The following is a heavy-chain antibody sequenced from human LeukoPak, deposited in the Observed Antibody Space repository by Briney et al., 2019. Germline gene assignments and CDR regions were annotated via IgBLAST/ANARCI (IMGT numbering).Heavy chain of an antibody. CDR3: ARDLIYYDSSGYSNDGWYFDY. CDR1: GFTFSSYR. V-gene: IGHV3-21*01. D-gene: IGHD3-22*01. J-gene: IGHJ4*02. CDR2: ISSSSSYI. Sequence: GGSLRLFCAASGFTFSSYRMNWVRQAPGKGLEGVSSISSSSSYIYYADSVKGRFTISRDNAKNTLYLQMISLMADDTAVYYYARDLIYYDSSGYSNDGWYFDYWGQGTLVTVSS.